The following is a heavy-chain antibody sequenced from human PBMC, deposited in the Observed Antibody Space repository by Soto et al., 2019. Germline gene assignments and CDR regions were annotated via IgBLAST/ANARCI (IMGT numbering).Heavy chain of an antibody. CDR1: GGSISSYY. Sequence: SETLSLTCTVSGGSISSYYWSWIRQPPGKGLEWIGYIYYSGSTNYNPSLKSRVTISVDTSKNQFSLKLSSVTAADTAVYYCARHSGGYNIYFDYWGQGTLVTVSS. CDR2: IYYSGST. D-gene: IGHD5-12*01. CDR3: ARHSGGYNIYFDY. V-gene: IGHV4-59*08. J-gene: IGHJ4*02.